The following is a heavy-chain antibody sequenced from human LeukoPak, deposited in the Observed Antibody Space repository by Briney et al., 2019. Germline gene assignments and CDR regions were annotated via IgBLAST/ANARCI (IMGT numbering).Heavy chain of an antibody. J-gene: IGHJ4*02. V-gene: IGHV4-39*02. CDR1: GGSISSSSYY. D-gene: IGHD2/OR15-2a*01. CDR2: IYYSGST. CDR3: ARDSRYLDY. Sequence: SETLSLTCTVSGGSISSSSYYWGWIRQPPGKGLEWIGSIYYSGSTYYNPSLKSRVTISVDTSKNQFSLKLSSVTAADTAVYYCARDSRYLDYWGRGTLVTVSS.